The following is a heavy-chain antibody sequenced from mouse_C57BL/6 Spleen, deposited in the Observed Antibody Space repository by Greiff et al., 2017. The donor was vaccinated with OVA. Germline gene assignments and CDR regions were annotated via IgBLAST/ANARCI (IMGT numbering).Heavy chain of an antibody. Sequence: EVQLQESGGGLVKPGGSLKLSCAASGFTFSDYGMHWVRQAPEKGLEWVAYISSGSSTIYYADTVKGRFTISRDNAKNTLFLQMTSLRSEDTAMYYCAIDYDGAMDYWGQGTSVTVSS. CDR1: GFTFSDYG. D-gene: IGHD2-4*01. V-gene: IGHV5-17*01. CDR3: AIDYDGAMDY. J-gene: IGHJ4*01. CDR2: ISSGSSTI.